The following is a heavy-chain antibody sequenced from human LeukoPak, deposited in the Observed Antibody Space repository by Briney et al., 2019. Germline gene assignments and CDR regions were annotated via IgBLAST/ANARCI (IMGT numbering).Heavy chain of an antibody. CDR2: IIPIFGTA. D-gene: IGHD5-12*01. V-gene: IGHV1-69*06. CDR3: ARLCSGYDWPYYYYMDV. J-gene: IGHJ6*03. Sequence: EASVKVSFKASGGTFSSYAISWVRQAPGQGLEWMGGIIPIFGTANYAQKFQGRVTITADKSTSTAYMELRSLRSDDTAVYYCARLCSGYDWPYYYYMDVWGKGTTVTISS. CDR1: GGTFSSYA.